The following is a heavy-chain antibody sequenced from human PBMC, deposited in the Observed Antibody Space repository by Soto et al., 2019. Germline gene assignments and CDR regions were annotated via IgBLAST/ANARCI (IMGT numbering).Heavy chain of an antibody. D-gene: IGHD3-22*01. Sequence: PGGSLRLSCAASGFTFTSYAMSWVRQAPGKGLEWVSTISGTGGSTYYPDSVKGRFTISRDNSKNTVYLQMNSLRAEDTAVYYCARRTYYYDSSGPPNWFDPWGQGTLVTVPQ. J-gene: IGHJ5*02. CDR1: GFTFTSYA. CDR3: ARRTYYYDSSGPPNWFDP. CDR2: ISGTGGST. V-gene: IGHV3-23*01.